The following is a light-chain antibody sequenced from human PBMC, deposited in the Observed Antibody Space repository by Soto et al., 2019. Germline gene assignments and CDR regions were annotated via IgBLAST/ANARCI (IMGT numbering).Light chain of an antibody. CDR3: QQYDKLPLT. Sequence: DIQMTQSPSSLSASVGDRITITCQASQDITNSLNWYQQKPGKAPKLLIYDASTLETGVPSRFTGSGSGTNFIFTNSNPQPEDIATYYCQQYDKLPLTFGGGTKVEIK. V-gene: IGKV1-33*01. CDR1: QDITNS. J-gene: IGKJ4*01. CDR2: DAS.